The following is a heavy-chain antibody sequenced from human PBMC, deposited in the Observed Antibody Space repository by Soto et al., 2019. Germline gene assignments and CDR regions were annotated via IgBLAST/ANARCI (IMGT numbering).Heavy chain of an antibody. CDR1: GFTFNDCY. CDR2: ISSGSYYT. D-gene: IGHD5-12*01. J-gene: IGHJ4*02. CDR3: AREGDGYIIDY. Sequence: QVQLVESGGGLVKPGGSLRLSCAASGFTFNDCYMNWIRQAPGKGLEWISYISSGSYYTNYADSVKGRFTISRDNAKNSLYLQMNSLRAEDTAVYYCAREGDGYIIDYWGQGTLVTVSS. V-gene: IGHV3-11*05.